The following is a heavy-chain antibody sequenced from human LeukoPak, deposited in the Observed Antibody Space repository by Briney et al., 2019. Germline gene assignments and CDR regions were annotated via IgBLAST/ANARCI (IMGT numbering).Heavy chain of an antibody. Sequence: GGSLRLSCAASGFTFSDYYMSWIRQAPGKGLEWVSSISSSSSYIYYADSVKGRFTISRDNAKNSLYLQMNSLRAEDTAVYYCARSRYSSVNWFDPWGQGTLVTVSS. D-gene: IGHD6-19*01. CDR1: GFTFSDYY. CDR2: ISSSSSYI. V-gene: IGHV3-11*06. J-gene: IGHJ5*02. CDR3: ARSRYSSVNWFDP.